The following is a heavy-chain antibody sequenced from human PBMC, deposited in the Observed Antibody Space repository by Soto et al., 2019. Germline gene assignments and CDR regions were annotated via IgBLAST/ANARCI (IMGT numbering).Heavy chain of an antibody. Sequence: LQLQESGSGLVTPSQTLSLTCAVSGGSISSGGYSWSWIRQPPGKGLEWIGYIYHSVSTYYNPSLKRRVTISVNRSKSQFSLKLSSVTAADTAVYYGAREYSRNNWFDPWGQGTLVTVSS. J-gene: IGHJ5*02. V-gene: IGHV4-30-2*01. D-gene: IGHD6-13*01. CDR2: IYHSVST. CDR3: AREYSRNNWFDP. CDR1: GGSISSGGYS.